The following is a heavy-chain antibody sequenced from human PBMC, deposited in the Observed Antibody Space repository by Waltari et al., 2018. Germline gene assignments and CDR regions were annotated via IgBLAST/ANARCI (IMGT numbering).Heavy chain of an antibody. Sequence: EVHLVESGGGLVQPGGSLRLSCAASGFTFSSYWMSWVRQAPGKGLEWVANINQYGNKLYYVDSVEGRFTISRDNAKNSLYLQMNSLRAEDTAVYYCARDQMVTVTDDNWFDSWGQGNLVTVSS. V-gene: IGHV3-7*01. CDR3: ARDQMVTVTDDNWFDS. J-gene: IGHJ5*01. D-gene: IGHD4-17*01. CDR1: GFTFSSYW. CDR2: INQYGNKL.